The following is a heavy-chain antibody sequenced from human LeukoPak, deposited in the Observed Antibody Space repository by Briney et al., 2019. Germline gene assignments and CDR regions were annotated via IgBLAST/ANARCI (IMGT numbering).Heavy chain of an antibody. V-gene: IGHV3-21*01. CDR3: ARGRSSSWFGSYYFDY. J-gene: IGHJ4*02. Sequence: GGSLRLSCAASGFTFSNYRMNWVRQAPGKGLEWVSSISSSSSYIYYADSVKGRFTISRDKAKNSLYLQMNSLRAEDTAVYYCARGRSSSWFGSYYFDYWGQGTLVTVSS. CDR2: ISSSSSYI. D-gene: IGHD6-13*01. CDR1: GFTFSNYR.